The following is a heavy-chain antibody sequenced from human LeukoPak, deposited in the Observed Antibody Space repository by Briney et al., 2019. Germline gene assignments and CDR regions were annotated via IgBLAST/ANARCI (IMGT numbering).Heavy chain of an antibody. D-gene: IGHD2-15*01. J-gene: IGHJ4*02. CDR1: GFTFSDYS. CDR2: IGGRGDGI. V-gene: IGHV3-48*01. CDR3: AREIPGRIAADC. Sequence: PGGSLRLSCAASGFTFSDYSMNWVRQAPRKGLEWISYIGGRGDGISYADSVKGRFTISRDNAKNSLFLQMNRLRGEDTAIYFCAREIPGRIAADCWGQGTLVTVSS.